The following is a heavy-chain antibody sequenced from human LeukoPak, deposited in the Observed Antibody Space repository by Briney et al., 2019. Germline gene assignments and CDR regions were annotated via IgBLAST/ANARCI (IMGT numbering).Heavy chain of an antibody. CDR3: ARLRWLHQTYYFDY. V-gene: IGHV4-34*01. D-gene: IGHD5-24*01. Sequence: AETLSLTCAVYGGSFSDYYWSWIRQPPGKGLEWIGESNHSGSTNYNPSLKSRVTISIDTSKKQFSLKLSSVTAADTAVYYCARLRWLHQTYYFDYWGQGTLVTLST. J-gene: IGHJ4*02. CDR2: SNHSGST. CDR1: GGSFSDYY.